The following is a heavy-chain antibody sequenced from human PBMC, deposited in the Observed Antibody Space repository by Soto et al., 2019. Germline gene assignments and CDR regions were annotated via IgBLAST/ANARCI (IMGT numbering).Heavy chain of an antibody. CDR3: AKDMDKYSSSWYGWFDP. CDR1: GFTFDDYA. J-gene: IGHJ5*02. D-gene: IGHD6-13*01. CDR2: ISWNSGSI. V-gene: IGHV3-9*01. Sequence: EVQLVESGGGLVQPGRSLRLSCAASGFTFDDYAMHWVRKAPGKGLEWVSGISWNSGSIGYADSVKGRFTISRDNAKNSLYLQMNSLRAEDTALYYCAKDMDKYSSSWYGWFDPWGQGTLVTVSS.